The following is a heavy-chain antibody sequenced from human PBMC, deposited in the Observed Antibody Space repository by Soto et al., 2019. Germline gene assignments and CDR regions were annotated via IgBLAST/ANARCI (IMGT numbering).Heavy chain of an antibody. V-gene: IGHV3-23*01. CDR3: AKGSSRGGNLYGMDV. CDR1: GFTFSSYA. J-gene: IGHJ6*02. Sequence: PGGSLRLSCAASGFTFSSYAMSWVRQAPGKGLEWVSAISGSGGSTYYADSVKGRFTISRDNSKNTLYLQMNSLRAEDTAVYYCAKGSSRGGNLYGMDVWGQGTTVTVSS. CDR2: ISGSGGST. D-gene: IGHD5-12*01.